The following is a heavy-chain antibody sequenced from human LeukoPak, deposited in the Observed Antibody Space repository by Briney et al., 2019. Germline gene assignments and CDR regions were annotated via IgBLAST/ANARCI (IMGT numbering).Heavy chain of an antibody. CDR2: ISNSGGYT. J-gene: IGHJ4*02. CDR3: ARSRGAGPGAYFDY. V-gene: IGHV3-11*03. Sequence: GGSLILSCAVSGFTFGDDYMSWIRQAPGQGLEWVSYISNSGGYTNYADSVAGRFTISRDNAENSLYLQMNSLGAEDTAVYYCARSRGAGPGAYFDYWGQGTLVTVTS. CDR1: GFTFGDDY. D-gene: IGHD6-19*01.